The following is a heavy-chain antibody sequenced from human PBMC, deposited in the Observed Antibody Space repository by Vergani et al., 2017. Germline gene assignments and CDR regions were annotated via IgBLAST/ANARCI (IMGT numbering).Heavy chain of an antibody. J-gene: IGHJ4*02. Sequence: QLQLQESGPGLVKPSETLSLTCTVSGGSISSSSYYWGWIRQPPGKGLEWIGSIYYSGSTYYNPSLKSRVTISVDTSKNKFSLKLSSVTAADTAVYYCASQWNYDYRVDYIDYWGQGTLVTVSS. D-gene: IGHD1-7*01. CDR1: GGSISSSSYY. V-gene: IGHV4-39*01. CDR2: IYYSGST. CDR3: ASQWNYDYRVDYIDY.